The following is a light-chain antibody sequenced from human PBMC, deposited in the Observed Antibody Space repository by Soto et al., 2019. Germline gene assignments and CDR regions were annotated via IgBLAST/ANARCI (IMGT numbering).Light chain of an antibody. V-gene: IGLV2-23*02. Sequence: QSALTQPASVSGSPGQSITISCTGTSSDVGNYNLVSWYQQHPGKAPKLMIYEVSKRPSGVSNRFSGSKSGNTASLTISGLQAEDAADFYCCSYAGSSTYVFGTGTKLTVL. CDR3: CSYAGSSTYV. CDR1: SSDVGNYNL. CDR2: EVS. J-gene: IGLJ1*01.